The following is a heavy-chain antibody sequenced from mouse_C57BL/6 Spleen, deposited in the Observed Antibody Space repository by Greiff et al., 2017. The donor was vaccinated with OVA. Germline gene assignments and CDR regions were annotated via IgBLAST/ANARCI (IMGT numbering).Heavy chain of an antibody. CDR2: IYPGSGST. Sequence: QVQLQQPGAELVKPGASVKMSCKASGYTFTSYWITWVKQRPGQGLEWIGDIYPGSGSTNYNEKFKSKATLTVDTSSSTAYIQLCSLTSEDSAVYYCARQLGPYWYFDVWGTGTTVTVSS. D-gene: IGHD4-1*02. J-gene: IGHJ1*03. CDR3: ARQLGPYWYFDV. V-gene: IGHV1-55*01. CDR1: GYTFTSYW.